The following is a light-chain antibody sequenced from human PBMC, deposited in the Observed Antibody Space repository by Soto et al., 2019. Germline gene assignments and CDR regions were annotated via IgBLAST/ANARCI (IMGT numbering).Light chain of an antibody. CDR3: QTWSTDIRL. CDR2: LNSDGSH. Sequence: QLVLTQPPSASASLGASVKLTCTLSSGHNSYAIAWHQQQPEKGPRYLMKLNSDGSHSKGDGIPDRFSGSSSGAERYLTISSLQSEEEADYYCQTWSTDIRLFGGGTKLTVL. J-gene: IGLJ3*02. CDR1: SGHNSYA. V-gene: IGLV4-69*01.